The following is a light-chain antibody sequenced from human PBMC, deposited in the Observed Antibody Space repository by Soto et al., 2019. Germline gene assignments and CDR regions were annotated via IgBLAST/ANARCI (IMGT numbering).Light chain of an antibody. J-gene: IGLJ2*01. Sequence: QSALTQPPSVSGSPGQSVTISCTGTSSDVGSYNRVSWYQQPPGTAPKLMIYEVSNRPSGVPDRFSGSKSGNTASLTISGLQAEDEADYYCSLGVFGGGTQLTVL. CDR3: SLGV. CDR2: EVS. CDR1: SSDVGSYNR. V-gene: IGLV2-18*01.